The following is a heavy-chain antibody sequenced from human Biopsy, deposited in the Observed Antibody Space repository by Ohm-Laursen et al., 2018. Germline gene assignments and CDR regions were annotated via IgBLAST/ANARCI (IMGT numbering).Heavy chain of an antibody. D-gene: IGHD3-22*01. V-gene: IGHV4-59*12. Sequence: SETLSLTCTVSGVSISTYYWSWIRQSPGRGLEWIAYIYYSGSTDYNPSLKSRVTMSVDTPKKQLSQRLRSVTAADAAMYYCASVVLGPTNDAFDLWGQGTMVAVSS. CDR3: ASVVLGPTNDAFDL. CDR2: IYYSGST. J-gene: IGHJ3*01. CDR1: GVSISTYY.